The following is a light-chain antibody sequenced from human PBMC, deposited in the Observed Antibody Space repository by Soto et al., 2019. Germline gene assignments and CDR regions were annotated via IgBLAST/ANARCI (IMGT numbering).Light chain of an antibody. Sequence: EIVFTQSPGTLSFSPGERATLSCRASQSVTNNYLAWFQQKPGQAPRLLIYGASSRASGIPDRFSGSGSGTNFTLTISRLGPADSAVYYCQQYGSSPLTFGGGTKVDI. CDR3: QQYGSSPLT. CDR1: QSVTNNY. CDR2: GAS. V-gene: IGKV3-20*01. J-gene: IGKJ4*01.